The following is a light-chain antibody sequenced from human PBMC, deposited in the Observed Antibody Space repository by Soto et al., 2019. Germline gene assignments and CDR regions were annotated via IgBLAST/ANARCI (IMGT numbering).Light chain of an antibody. CDR1: QYVNSN. V-gene: IGKV3-15*01. Sequence: EIVMTQSPATLSVSPGESAALSCRASQYVNSNVAWYQHKPGQPPRLLIYGASTRATGIPARFSGSGSGTEFTLTISSLQSEDFALYYCQQYNNRPPWTFGQGTEVEVK. J-gene: IGKJ1*01. CDR3: QQYNNRPPWT. CDR2: GAS.